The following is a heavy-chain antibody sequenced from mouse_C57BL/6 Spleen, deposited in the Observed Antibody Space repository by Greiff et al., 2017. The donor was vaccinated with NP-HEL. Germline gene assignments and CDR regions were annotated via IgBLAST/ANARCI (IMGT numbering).Heavy chain of an antibody. J-gene: IGHJ3*01. CDR1: GYTFTDYY. V-gene: IGHV1-76*01. Sequence: VQRVESGAELVRPGASVKLSCKASGYTFTDYYINWVKQRPGQGLEWIARIYPGSGNTYYNEKFKGKATLTAEKSSSTAYMQLSSLTSEDSAVYFCARGGGYGNFPWFAYWGQGTLVTVSA. CDR2: IYPGSGNT. D-gene: IGHD2-1*01. CDR3: ARGGGYGNFPWFAY.